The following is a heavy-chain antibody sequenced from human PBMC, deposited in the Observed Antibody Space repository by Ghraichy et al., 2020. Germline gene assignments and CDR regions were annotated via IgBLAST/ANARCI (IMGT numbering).Heavy chain of an antibody. V-gene: IGHV4-59*01. CDR2: IYYSGST. Sequence: SETLSLTCTVSGGSISSYYWSWIRQPPGKGLEWIGYIYYSGSTNYNPSLKSRVTISVDTSKNQFSLKLSSVTAVDTAVYYCARDEGGYYFDYWGQGTLVTVSS. D-gene: IGHD1-26*01. CDR3: ARDEGGYYFDY. CDR1: GGSISSYY. J-gene: IGHJ4*02.